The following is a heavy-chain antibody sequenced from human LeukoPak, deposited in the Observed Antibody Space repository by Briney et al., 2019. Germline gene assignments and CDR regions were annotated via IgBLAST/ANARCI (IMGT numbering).Heavy chain of an antibody. J-gene: IGHJ6*03. D-gene: IGHD1-7*01. CDR3: ARASKLPPSGYYYMDV. CDR2: IYTSGST. CDR1: GGSISSGSYY. V-gene: IGHV4-61*02. Sequence: PSETLSLTCTVSGGSISSGSYYWSWIRQPAGKGLEWIGRIYTSGSTNYNPSLKSRATISVDTSKNQFSLKLSSVTAADTAVYYCARASKLPPSGYYYMDVWGKGTTVTVSS.